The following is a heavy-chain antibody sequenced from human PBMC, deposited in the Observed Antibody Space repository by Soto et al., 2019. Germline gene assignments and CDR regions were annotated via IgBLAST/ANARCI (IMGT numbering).Heavy chain of an antibody. D-gene: IGHD3-22*01. V-gene: IGHV5-51*01. CDR2: IYPGDSDT. CDR3: ARPLDSSAKGGDAFDI. J-gene: IGHJ3*02. Sequence: GESLKISCKGSGYSFTSYWIGWVRQMPGKGLEWMGIIYPGDSDTRYSPSFQGQVTISADKSISTAYLQWSSLKASDTAMYYCARPLDSSAKGGDAFDIWGQGTMVTVSS. CDR1: GYSFTSYW.